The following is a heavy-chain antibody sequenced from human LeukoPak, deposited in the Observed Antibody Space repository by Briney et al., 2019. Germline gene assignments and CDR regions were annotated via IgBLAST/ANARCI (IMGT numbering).Heavy chain of an antibody. Sequence: PSETLSLTCAVYGGSFSGYYWSWISQPPGKGLEWIGEINHSGSTNYNPSSKSRASIPLATPQNQFSLNLSSVTAADTAVYYCARVYDDYVWGSYRTLYNWFDPWGQGTLVTVSS. CDR1: GGSFSGYY. V-gene: IGHV4-34*01. CDR2: INHSGST. CDR3: ARVYDDYVWGSYRTLYNWFDP. J-gene: IGHJ5*02. D-gene: IGHD3-16*02.